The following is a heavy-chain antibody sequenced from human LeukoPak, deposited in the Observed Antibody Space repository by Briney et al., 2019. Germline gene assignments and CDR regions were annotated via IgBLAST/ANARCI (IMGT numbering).Heavy chain of an antibody. J-gene: IGHJ3*02. Sequence: ASVKVSCKASGGTFSSYTISWVRQAPGQGLEWMGRIIHILGIANYAQKFQGRATITADKSTSTAYLELSSLRAGDRAVYYCAVLGGGELLIWGQGTMVTVSS. CDR1: GGTFSSYT. V-gene: IGHV1-69*02. CDR3: AVLGGGELLI. CDR2: IIHILGIA. D-gene: IGHD1-26*01.